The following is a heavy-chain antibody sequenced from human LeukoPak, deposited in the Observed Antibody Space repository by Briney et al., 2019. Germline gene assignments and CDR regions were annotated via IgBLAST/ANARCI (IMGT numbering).Heavy chain of an antibody. CDR2: IGTTGGSA. D-gene: IGHD2-15*01. CDR3: AKLSGQYCSGGSCYSGY. CDR1: GFTFSTYA. V-gene: IGHV3-23*01. J-gene: IGHJ4*02. Sequence: GGSLRLSCAASGFTFSTYAMNWVRQAPGKGLEWVSGIGTTGGSAYYADSVKGRCTISRDNSKNTLNLQMNSLRAEDTAVYYCAKLSGQYCSGGSCYSGYWGQGTLVTVSS.